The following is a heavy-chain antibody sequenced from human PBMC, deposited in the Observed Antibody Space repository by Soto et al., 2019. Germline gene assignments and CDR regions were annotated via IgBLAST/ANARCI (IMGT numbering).Heavy chain of an antibody. CDR1: GFTFNTYA. D-gene: IGHD3-10*01. CDR2: ISGSGATT. Sequence: EVQLLESGGGLVQPGESLTLSCAASGFTFNTYAMTWARRAPGKGLEWVSAISGSGATTYVADSVKGRFTISRDNSKDTLYLQMNSLRAEDTAIYCGAKGRGGAYYYYGLDVWGQGTTVTVSS. J-gene: IGHJ6*02. V-gene: IGHV3-23*01. CDR3: AKGRGGAYYYYGLDV.